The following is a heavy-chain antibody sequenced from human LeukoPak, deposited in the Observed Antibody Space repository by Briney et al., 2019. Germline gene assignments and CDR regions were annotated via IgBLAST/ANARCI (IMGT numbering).Heavy chain of an antibody. Sequence: GRSLRLSCAASGFTFSSYGMHWVRQAPGKGLEWVAVISYDGSNKYYADSVKGRFTISRDNSKNTLYLQMNSLRAEDTAVYYCAKPKIPVPGIAAAAPWGGAFDYGGQGTLVTVSS. V-gene: IGHV3-30*18. CDR2: ISYDGSNK. CDR1: GFTFSSYG. J-gene: IGHJ4*02. D-gene: IGHD6-13*01. CDR3: AKPKIPVPGIAAAAPWGGAFDY.